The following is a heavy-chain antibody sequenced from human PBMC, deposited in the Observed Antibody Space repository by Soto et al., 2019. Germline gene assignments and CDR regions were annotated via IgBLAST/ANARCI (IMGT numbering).Heavy chain of an antibody. D-gene: IGHD2-21*02. V-gene: IGHV4-59*01. CDR3: ATYVVETAIGMGWFDP. J-gene: IGHJ5*02. Sequence: WETLSLTCTVSGGSLNSYYWTWIRQSPGKGLEWIGYVSSTGSTNYNPSLKSRLTMSLDTSTNEVSLSLTSVTAADAAVYYCATYVVETAIGMGWFDPWGQGTPVTVSS. CDR1: GGSLNSYY. CDR2: VSSTGST.